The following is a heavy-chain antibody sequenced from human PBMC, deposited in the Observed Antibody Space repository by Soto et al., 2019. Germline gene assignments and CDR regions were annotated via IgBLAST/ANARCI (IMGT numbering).Heavy chain of an antibody. CDR1: GGSISNGAYY. CDR3: ARIKGGAAGNFDY. D-gene: IGHD6-13*01. Sequence: TSETLSLTCTVSGGSISNGAYYWSWIRQHPGKDLEWIGYIYYSGSTYYNPSLKSRVTISVDTSKNQFSLKLTSVTAADTAVYYCARIKGGAAGNFDYWGQGTLVTVSS. V-gene: IGHV4-31*03. CDR2: IYYSGST. J-gene: IGHJ4*02.